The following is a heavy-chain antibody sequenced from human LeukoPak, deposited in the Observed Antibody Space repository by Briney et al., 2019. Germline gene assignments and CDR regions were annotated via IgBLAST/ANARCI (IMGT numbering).Heavy chain of an antibody. Sequence: AGGSLRLSCAASGFTFDDYAMHWVRQAPGKGLEWVSGISWNSGSIGYADSVKGRFTISRDNAKNSLYLQMNSLRAEDTALYYCPKVNAQPPLPESFQNGGKGPLATVS. D-gene: IGHD1-1*01. J-gene: IGHJ1*01. CDR3: PKVNAQPPLPESFQN. CDR1: GFTFDDYA. V-gene: IGHV3-9*01. CDR2: ISWNSGSI.